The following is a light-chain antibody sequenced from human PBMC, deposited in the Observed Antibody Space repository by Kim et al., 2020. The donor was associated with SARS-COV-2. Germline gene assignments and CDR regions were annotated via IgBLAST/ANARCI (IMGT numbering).Light chain of an antibody. CDR3: QSFDSSDHRV. CDR2: EDN. J-gene: IGLJ3*02. V-gene: IGLV6-57*03. CDR1: RGYIANNY. Sequence: KTVTISCTRSRGYIANNYVQWYQQRPGSAPTTLIFEDNQRPSGVPARFSGSVDRSSNSASLTISGLKTEDEADYYCQSFDSSDHRVFGGGTRLTVL.